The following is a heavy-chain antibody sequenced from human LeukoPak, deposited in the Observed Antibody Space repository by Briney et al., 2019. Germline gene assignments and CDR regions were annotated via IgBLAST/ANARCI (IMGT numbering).Heavy chain of an antibody. CDR1: GFTFSSYG. V-gene: IGHV3-30*18. CDR3: AKGTVTTFHRYYGMDV. J-gene: IGHJ6*02. CDR2: ISYDGSKK. Sequence: PGGSLRLSCAASGFTFSSYGMYWVRQAPGKGLEWVTTISYDGSKKYYADSVKGRFTISRDNSKNTLDLQMNSLRAEDTAVYYCAKGTVTTFHRYYGMDVWGQGTTVTVSS. D-gene: IGHD1-1*01.